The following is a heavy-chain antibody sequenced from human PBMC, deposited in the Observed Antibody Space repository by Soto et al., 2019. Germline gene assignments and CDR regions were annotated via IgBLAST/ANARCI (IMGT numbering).Heavy chain of an antibody. CDR2: ISYDGSNK. CDR3: AKYVTPYRKGGIDY. V-gene: IGHV3-30*18. CDR1: GFPFSSYG. J-gene: IGHJ4*02. D-gene: IGHD3-16*01. Sequence: QVQLVESGGGVVQPGSSLRLSCAASGFPFSSYGMHWVRQAPGKGLEWGAVISYDGSNKYYADSVKGRFTISRDNSKNTLYLPMNSLRDEDTAVYYCAKYVTPYRKGGIDYWCPGTLVTVSS.